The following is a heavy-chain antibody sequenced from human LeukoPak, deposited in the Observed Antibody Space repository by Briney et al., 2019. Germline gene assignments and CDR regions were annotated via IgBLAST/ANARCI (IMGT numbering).Heavy chain of an antibody. CDR1: GDSLVSGHY. CDR2: VYHSGSI. V-gene: IGHV4-38-2*02. D-gene: IGHD2-2*01. Sequence: SETLSLTCTVSGDSLVSGHYWGWIRQPPGQGLEWVGSVYHSGSIYYNPSLKSRVIMSVDTSKNQFSLKLSSVTAADTAVYYCARHTDRRIGYCSSTSCSSWFDPWGQGTLVTVSS. J-gene: IGHJ5*02. CDR3: ARHTDRRIGYCSSTSCSSWFDP.